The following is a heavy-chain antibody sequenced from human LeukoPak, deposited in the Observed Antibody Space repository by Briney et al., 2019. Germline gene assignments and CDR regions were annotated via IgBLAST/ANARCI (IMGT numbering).Heavy chain of an antibody. J-gene: IGHJ4*02. Sequence: GGSLRLSCAASGFTFSGYAMNWVRQAPGKGLEWVSAISGSGGRTYYADSVKGRFTISRDNSKNTLYLQMNSLRADDTAVYYCARGDHEYWGQGTLVTVSS. CDR3: ARGDHEY. CDR2: ISGSGGRT. CDR1: GFTFSGYA. V-gene: IGHV3-23*01.